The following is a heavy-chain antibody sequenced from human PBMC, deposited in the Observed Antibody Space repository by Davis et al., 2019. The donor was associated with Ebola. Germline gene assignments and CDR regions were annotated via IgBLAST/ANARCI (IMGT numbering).Heavy chain of an antibody. CDR2: IRSKAYGGTT. CDR3: TRGDGGVATN. D-gene: IGHD2-15*01. V-gene: IGHV3-49*04. CDR1: GFTFGDYA. Sequence: GGSLRLSCSASGFTFGDYAMSWVRQAPGKGLEWVGFIRSKAYGGTTEYAASVKGRFTISRDDSKSIVYLQMNSLKTEDTAVYYCTRGDGGVATNWGQGTLVTVSS. J-gene: IGHJ4*02.